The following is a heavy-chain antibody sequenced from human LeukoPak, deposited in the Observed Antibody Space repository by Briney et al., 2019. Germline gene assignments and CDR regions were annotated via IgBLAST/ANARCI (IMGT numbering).Heavy chain of an antibody. J-gene: IGHJ4*02. CDR2: IYYSGGT. CDR1: GGSISSYY. Sequence: KSSETLSLTCTVSGGSISSYYWSWIRQPPGKGLEWIGYIYYSGGTNYNPSLKSRVTISVDTSKNQFSLKLSSVTAADTAVYYCARLYSGSYYDYWGQGTLVTVSS. V-gene: IGHV4-59*01. D-gene: IGHD1-26*01. CDR3: ARLYSGSYYDY.